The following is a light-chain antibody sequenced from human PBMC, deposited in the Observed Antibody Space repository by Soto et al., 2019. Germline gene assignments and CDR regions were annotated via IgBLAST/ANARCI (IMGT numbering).Light chain of an antibody. CDR1: SSNIGSNT. Sequence: QSALTQPPSASGTPGQRVTISCSGSSSNIGSNTVNWYQQLTGTAPKLLIYSNNQRPSGVPDRFSGSKSGTSASLAISGLQSEDEADYYCAAWDDSLNGPYVFGTGTKVTVL. V-gene: IGLV1-44*01. CDR3: AAWDDSLNGPYV. CDR2: SNN. J-gene: IGLJ1*01.